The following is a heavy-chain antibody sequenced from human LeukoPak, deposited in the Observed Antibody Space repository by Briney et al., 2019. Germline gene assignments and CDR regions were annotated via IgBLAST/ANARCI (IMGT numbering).Heavy chain of an antibody. D-gene: IGHD5-12*01. J-gene: IGHJ4*02. Sequence: PSETLSLTCTVSGGSISTYYWSWIRQPPGKGLEWIGYIYHSGSTKYNPSLTSRVTISVDTSQNQFSLKLSSVTAADTAVYYCARDGYSGSDALWGQGTLVTVPS. CDR2: IYHSGST. V-gene: IGHV4-59*01. CDR3: ARDGYSGSDAL. CDR1: GGSISTYY.